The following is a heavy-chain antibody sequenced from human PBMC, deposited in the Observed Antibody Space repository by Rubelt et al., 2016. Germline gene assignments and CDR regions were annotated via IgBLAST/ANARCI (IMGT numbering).Heavy chain of an antibody. CDR2: ISAYNGNT. J-gene: IGHJ4*02. Sequence: QVQLVQSGAEVKEPGASVKVSCKASGYTFTSYGISWVRQAPGQGLEWMGWISAYNGNTNYAQKLQVRVTMTTDTSTSTAYMELRSLRSDDTAVYYCARDLPPFRRYNWNFPLDYWGQGTLVTVSS. CDR3: ARDLPPFRRYNWNFPLDY. V-gene: IGHV1-18*01. CDR1: GYTFTSYG. D-gene: IGHD1-7*01.